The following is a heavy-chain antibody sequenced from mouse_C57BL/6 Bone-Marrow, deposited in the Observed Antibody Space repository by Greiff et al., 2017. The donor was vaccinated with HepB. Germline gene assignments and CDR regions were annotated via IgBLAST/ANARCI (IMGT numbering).Heavy chain of an antibody. J-gene: IGHJ3*01. V-gene: IGHV1-80*01. D-gene: IGHD2-4*01. Sequence: QVQLQQSGAELVKPGASVKISCKASGYAFSSYWMNWVKQRPGQGLEWIGAIYPGNGDTSYNQKFKGKATLTADKASSTAYMQLSSLTSEDSAVYYCAWGNYDYEGVWFAYWGQGTLVTVSA. CDR3: AWGNYDYEGVWFAY. CDR2: IYPGNGDT. CDR1: GYAFSSYW.